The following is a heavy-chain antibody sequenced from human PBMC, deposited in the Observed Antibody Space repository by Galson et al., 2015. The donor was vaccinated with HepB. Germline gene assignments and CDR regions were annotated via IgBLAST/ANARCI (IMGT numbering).Heavy chain of an antibody. Sequence: SVKVSCKASGGTFSSYPISCVRHAPGQGLECMGGIIPIFGTANYAQKFQGRVTITADESTSTAYMELSSLRSEDTAVYYCARSGSGWYYFDYWGQGTLVTVSS. V-gene: IGHV1-69*13. J-gene: IGHJ4*02. CDR2: IIPIFGTA. D-gene: IGHD6-19*01. CDR1: GGTFSSYP. CDR3: ARSGSGWYYFDY.